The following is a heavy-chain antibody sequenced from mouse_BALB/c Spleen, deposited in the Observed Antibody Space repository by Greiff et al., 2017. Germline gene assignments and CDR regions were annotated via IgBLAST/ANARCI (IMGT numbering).Heavy chain of an antibody. V-gene: IGHV5-17*02. CDR2: ISSGRSTI. J-gene: IGHJ4*01. CDR1: GFTFSSFG. CDR3: ARVPGDY. Sequence: EVQLVESGGGLVQPGGSRKLSCAASGFTFSSFGMHWVRQAPEKGLEWVAYISSGRSTIYYADTVKGRFTISRDNPKNTLFLQMTSLRSEDTAMYYCARVPGDYWGQGTSVTVSS.